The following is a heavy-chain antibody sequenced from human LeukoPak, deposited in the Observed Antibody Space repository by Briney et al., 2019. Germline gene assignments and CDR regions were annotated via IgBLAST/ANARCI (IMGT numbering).Heavy chain of an antibody. J-gene: IGHJ5*02. V-gene: IGHV1-46*01. D-gene: IGHD6-13*01. CDR2: INPSGGST. Sequence: ASVTVSCTASGYTFTSYYMYWVRQAPGQGLEWMGIINPSGGSTSYAQKFQGRVTMTRDTSTSTVYMELSSLRSEDTAVYYCARDPQTRIAAAGTGWFDPWGQGTLVTVSS. CDR3: ARDPQTRIAAAGTGWFDP. CDR1: GYTFTSYY.